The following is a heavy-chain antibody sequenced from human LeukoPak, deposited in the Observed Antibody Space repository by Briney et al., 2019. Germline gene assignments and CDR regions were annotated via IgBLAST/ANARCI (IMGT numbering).Heavy chain of an antibody. CDR3: AKVPRMAYYYYMGV. V-gene: IGHV3-30*02. CDR1: GFNFRSYG. D-gene: IGHD2-8*01. J-gene: IGHJ6*03. Sequence: GGSLRLSCAASGFNFRSYGMHWVRHTPGKGLEWVAFIQYDGSTKVYADSVKGRVTISRDNSKNTAHLQMNSLKAEDTAVYYCAKVPRMAYYYYMGVCGEGTTVTVSS. CDR2: IQYDGSTK.